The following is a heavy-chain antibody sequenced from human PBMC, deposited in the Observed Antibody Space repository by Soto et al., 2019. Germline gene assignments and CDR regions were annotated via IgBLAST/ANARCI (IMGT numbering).Heavy chain of an antibody. Sequence: SETLSLTCAVYGGSFSGYYWSWIRQPPGKGLEWIGEINHSGSTNYNPSLKSRVTISVDTSKNQFSLKLSSVTAADTAVYYCARGGKNYDFWSGYHQISYGMDVWGQGTTVTVSS. CDR3: ARGGKNYDFWSGYHQISYGMDV. V-gene: IGHV4-34*01. D-gene: IGHD3-3*01. J-gene: IGHJ6*02. CDR2: INHSGST. CDR1: GGSFSGYY.